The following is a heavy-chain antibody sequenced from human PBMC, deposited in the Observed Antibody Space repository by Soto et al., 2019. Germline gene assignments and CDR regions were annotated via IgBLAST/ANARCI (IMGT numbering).Heavy chain of an antibody. V-gene: IGHV4-34*01. D-gene: IGHD3-3*01. CDR3: ARGVRLKIFGVVIPYYYYSRDV. Sequence: SETLSLTCAVYGGSFGGYYWSWIRQHPGKGLGWIGEINHSGSTNYNPSLKSRVTISVDTSKNQFSLKLSSVTAADPAVYYFARGVRLKIFGVVIPYYYYSRDVWGKGTTVTVS. CDR2: INHSGST. CDR1: GGSFGGYY. J-gene: IGHJ6*03.